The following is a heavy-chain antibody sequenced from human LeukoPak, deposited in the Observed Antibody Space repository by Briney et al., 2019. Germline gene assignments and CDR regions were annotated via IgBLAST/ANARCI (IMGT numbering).Heavy chain of an antibody. CDR2: VFYSGRT. D-gene: IGHD4-17*01. CDR1: GGFIRDSGYY. Sequence: PSETLSLTCTVSGGFIRDSGYYWGWIRQPPGEGLEWIGTVFYSGRTYYNSSLQSRVTISVDTSKNQFSLRLSSVTPADTAIYYCARLSNDYGDYEGHYWGQGTLVTVSP. CDR3: ARLSNDYGDYEGHY. J-gene: IGHJ4*02. V-gene: IGHV4-39*01.